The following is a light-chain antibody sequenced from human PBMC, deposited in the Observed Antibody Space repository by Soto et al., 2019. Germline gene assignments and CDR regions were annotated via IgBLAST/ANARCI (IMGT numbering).Light chain of an antibody. CDR1: QSVSSN. V-gene: IGKV3-15*01. Sequence: EIVMTQSPATLSVSPGERATLSCRASQSVSSNLAWYQQKPGQAPRLLIYGASTRATGIPARFSGSGSGTEFTLTISSLQSEDFAVYYCQQYNNWPRGEARTFGQGTKVEIK. CDR2: GAS. J-gene: IGKJ1*01. CDR3: QQYNNWPRGEART.